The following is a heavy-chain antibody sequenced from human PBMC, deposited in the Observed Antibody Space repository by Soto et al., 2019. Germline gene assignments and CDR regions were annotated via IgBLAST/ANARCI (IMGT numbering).Heavy chain of an antibody. J-gene: IGHJ6*02. Sequence: PGGSLRLSCAASGFTFSSYGMHWVREAPGKGLEWVAVISYDGSNKYYADSVKGRFTISRDNSKNTLYLQMKSMRAQDTAVYYCANSSHADYYILTGSSPNYYYYYGMDVWGQGTTVTVSS. D-gene: IGHD3-9*01. V-gene: IGHV3-30*18. CDR1: GFTFSSYG. CDR3: ANSSHADYYILTGSSPNYYYYYGMDV. CDR2: ISYDGSNK.